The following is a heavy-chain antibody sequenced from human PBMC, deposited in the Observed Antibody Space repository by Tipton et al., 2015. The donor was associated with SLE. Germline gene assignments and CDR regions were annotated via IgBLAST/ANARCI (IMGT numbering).Heavy chain of an antibody. CDR2: IWYDGSNT. V-gene: IGHV3-33*08. CDR1: GFTFSGYA. J-gene: IGHJ4*02. D-gene: IGHD6-6*01. Sequence: QLVQSGGGVVQPGGSLRLSCAASGFTFSGYAMSWVRQAPGKGLEWVAVIWYDGSNTYYADSVKGRFTISRDNSKNTLYLQMNSLRAEDTAVYYCARGYSSSSPFDYWGQGTLVTVSS. CDR3: ARGYSSSSPFDY.